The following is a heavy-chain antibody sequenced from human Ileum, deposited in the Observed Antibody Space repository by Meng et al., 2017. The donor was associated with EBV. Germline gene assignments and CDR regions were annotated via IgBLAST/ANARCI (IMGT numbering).Heavy chain of an antibody. D-gene: IGHD2-2*02. CDR3: ARDSRHCTSASCYSWYFDL. CDR1: GYSFTSYA. J-gene: IGHJ2*01. Sequence: QVQLLQSGAEVKKPGASVMVSCKASGYSFTSYAISWVRQATGQGLEWMGRINPNSGATEYAQNFQGRVTMTRDTSISTAYMELSRLRSDDTAVYYCARDSRHCTSASCYSWYFDLWDRGTLVTVYS. V-gene: IGHV1-2*06. CDR2: INPNSGAT.